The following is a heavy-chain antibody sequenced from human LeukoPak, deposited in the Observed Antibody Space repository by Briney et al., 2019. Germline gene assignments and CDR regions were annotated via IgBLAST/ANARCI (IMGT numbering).Heavy chain of an antibody. CDR1: GFTFSSYA. J-gene: IGHJ4*02. CDR3: ARDSGDYGDLSFDY. Sequence: GGSLRLSCAASGFTFSSYAMHWVRQAPGKGLEWVAVISYDGSNKYYADSVKGRFTISRDNSKNTLYQQMNSLRAEDTAVYYCARDSGDYGDLSFDYWGQGTLVTVSS. D-gene: IGHD4-17*01. V-gene: IGHV3-30-3*01. CDR2: ISYDGSNK.